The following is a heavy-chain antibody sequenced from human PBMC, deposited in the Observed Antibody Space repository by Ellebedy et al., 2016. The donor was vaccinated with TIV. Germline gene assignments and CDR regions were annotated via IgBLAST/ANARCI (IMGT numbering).Heavy chain of an antibody. CDR3: DITMVRGVTLDY. D-gene: IGHD3-10*01. V-gene: IGHV1-46*04. Sequence: AASVKVSCKASGYTFTSYYMHWVRQAPGQGLEWMGIINPSGGSTSYAQKLQGRVTMTRDTSTSTVYMELSSLRSEDTAVYYCDITMVRGVTLDYWGQGTLVTVSS. J-gene: IGHJ4*02. CDR1: GYTFTSYY. CDR2: INPSGGST.